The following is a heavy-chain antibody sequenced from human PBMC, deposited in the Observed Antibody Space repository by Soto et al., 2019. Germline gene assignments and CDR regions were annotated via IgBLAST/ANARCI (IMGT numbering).Heavy chain of an antibody. CDR2: IWYDGTKK. CDR1: GFSLRTYG. CDR3: ARDVVTAVAGSVSWFDP. J-gene: IGHJ5*02. V-gene: IGHV3-33*01. D-gene: IGHD6-19*01. Sequence: QVQLVESGGGVVQSGRSLTLSCAASGFSLRTYGMQWLRRAPGKGLEWVAFIWYDGTKKFYANSVKGRSTISKVNSNNILYLQMSGLRAEDTAVYSCARDVVTAVAGSVSWFDPWGQGTLVTVSS.